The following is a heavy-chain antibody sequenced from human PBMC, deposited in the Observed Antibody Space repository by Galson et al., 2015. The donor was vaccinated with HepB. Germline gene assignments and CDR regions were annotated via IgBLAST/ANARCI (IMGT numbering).Heavy chain of an antibody. Sequence: ETLSLTCTVSGGSISSYYWSWIRQPPGKGLEWIGYIYYSGSTNYNPSLKSRVTISVDTSKNQFSLKLSSVTAADTAVYYCARLLYDARGYYYFDYWGQGTLVTVSS. J-gene: IGHJ4*02. CDR1: GGSISSYY. V-gene: IGHV4-59*08. CDR2: IYYSGST. CDR3: ARLLYDARGYYYFDY. D-gene: IGHD3-22*01.